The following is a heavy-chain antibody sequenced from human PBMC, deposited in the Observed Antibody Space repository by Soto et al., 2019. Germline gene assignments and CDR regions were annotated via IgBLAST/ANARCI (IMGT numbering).Heavy chain of an antibody. D-gene: IGHD1-1*01. CDR3: ARGGLEPFDY. CDR1: GFNLGSYW. CDR2: INDSGTTI. J-gene: IGHJ4*02. Sequence: EVHLVESGGGLVQPGGSLRLSCAASGFNLGSYWMHWVRQAPGKGLVWVSRINDSGTTINYAESVEGRFTISRDDAKSEVYLQMNNLRAEDTAVYYCARGGLEPFDYWGQGALVTVSS. V-gene: IGHV3-74*01.